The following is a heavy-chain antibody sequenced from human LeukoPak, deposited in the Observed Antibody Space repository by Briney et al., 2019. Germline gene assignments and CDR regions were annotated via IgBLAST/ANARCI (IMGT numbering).Heavy chain of an antibody. D-gene: IGHD6-13*01. CDR2: IYYSGST. J-gene: IGHJ4*02. Sequence: SETLSLTCTVSGASISSSNYYWGWIRQPPGKGLEWIGSIYYSGSTYYNPSLKSRVTMSVDTSKNQFSLKLSSVTAADTAVYYCARAVAGAFDYWGQRTLVTVSS. V-gene: IGHV4-39*01. CDR3: ARAVAGAFDY. CDR1: GASISSSNYY.